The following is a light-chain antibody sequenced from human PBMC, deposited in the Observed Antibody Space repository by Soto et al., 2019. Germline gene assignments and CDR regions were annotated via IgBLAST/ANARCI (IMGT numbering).Light chain of an antibody. CDR1: SSDVGGFNY. CDR3: SSYTSSSTL. J-gene: IGLJ1*01. CDR2: DVY. V-gene: IGLV2-14*01. Sequence: QSVLTQPASVAGSPGQSITISCTGTSSDVGGFNYVSWYQQHPGKAPKLLIFDVYSRPSGISNRFSGSKSGNTASLTISGLQAEDEADYYCSSYTSSSTLFGTGTKVTVL.